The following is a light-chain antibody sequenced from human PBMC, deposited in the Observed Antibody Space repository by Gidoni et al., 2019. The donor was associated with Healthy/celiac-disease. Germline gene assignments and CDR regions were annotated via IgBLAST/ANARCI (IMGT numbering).Light chain of an antibody. CDR1: QSVSSCY. Sequence: EIVLTQSPGTLSLSPGERATLSCRASQSVSSCYLAWYQQKPGQAPRLLIYGASSRATGIPDRFSGSGSGTDFTLTISRLEPEDFAVYYCQQYGSSPPITFXPXTKVDIK. V-gene: IGKV3-20*01. CDR3: QQYGSSPPIT. J-gene: IGKJ3*01. CDR2: GAS.